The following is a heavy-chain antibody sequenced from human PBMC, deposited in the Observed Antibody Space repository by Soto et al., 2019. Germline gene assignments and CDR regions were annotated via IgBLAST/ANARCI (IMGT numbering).Heavy chain of an antibody. V-gene: IGHV4-31*03. CDR2: IYYSGST. Sequence: QVQLQESGPGLVRPSQTLSLTCTVSGGSISSGGYYWSWIRQHPGKGLEWIGYIYYSGSTYYNPSLKGRGTITVGMFKNHLSPKLSSGTAADKAVYYCARDKIGPGGNGCFEIWGQGAMVTVSS. D-gene: IGHD3-16*01. J-gene: IGHJ3*02. CDR3: ARDKIGPGGNGCFEI. CDR1: GGSISSGGYY.